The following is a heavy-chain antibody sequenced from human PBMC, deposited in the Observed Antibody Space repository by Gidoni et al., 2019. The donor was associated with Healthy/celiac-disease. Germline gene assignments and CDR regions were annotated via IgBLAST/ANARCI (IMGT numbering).Heavy chain of an antibody. CDR1: GFTFSSYS. D-gene: IGHD5-18*01. CDR2: IRSSSSTI. CDR3: ARAKSLYSYGYYFDY. J-gene: IGHJ4*02. Sequence: EVQLVESGGGLVQPGGSLRLSCAASGFTFSSYSMNWVRQAPGKGLELVSYIRSSSSTIYYADSVKGRFTISRDNAKNSLYLQMNSLRAEDTAVYYCARAKSLYSYGYYFDYWGQGTLVTVSS. V-gene: IGHV3-48*01.